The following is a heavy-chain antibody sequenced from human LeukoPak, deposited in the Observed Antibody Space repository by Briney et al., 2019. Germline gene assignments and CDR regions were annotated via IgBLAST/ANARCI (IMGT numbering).Heavy chain of an antibody. CDR2: ISYDGSNK. Sequence: GGSLRLSCAASGFTFSSYAMHWVRQAPGKGLEWVAVISYDGSNKYYADSVKGRFTISRDNSKNTLYLQMNSLRAEDTAVYYCARDLAVAAHNGMGYWGQGTLVTVSS. CDR3: ARDLAVAAHNGMGY. V-gene: IGHV3-30-3*01. J-gene: IGHJ4*02. CDR1: GFTFSSYA. D-gene: IGHD6-19*01.